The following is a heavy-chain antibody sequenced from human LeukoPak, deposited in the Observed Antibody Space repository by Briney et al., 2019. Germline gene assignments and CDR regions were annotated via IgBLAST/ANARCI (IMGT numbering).Heavy chain of an antibody. CDR2: ISGSTGST. Sequence: GGSLRLSCAASGFTFSSYAMSWVRQAPGKGLEWVSLISGSTGSTYYAESVKGRFTISRDNSKNAMYLQMGRLRVEDTAVYYCAKDRYASSWYGAFDIWGQGTMLTVSS. J-gene: IGHJ3*02. CDR3: AKDRYASSWYGAFDI. V-gene: IGHV3-23*01. D-gene: IGHD6-13*01. CDR1: GFTFSSYA.